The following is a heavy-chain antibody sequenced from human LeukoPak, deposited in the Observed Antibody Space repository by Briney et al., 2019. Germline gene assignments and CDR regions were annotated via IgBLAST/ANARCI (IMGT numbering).Heavy chain of an antibody. CDR3: ARQGYCSGGTCYRYFDY. D-gene: IGHD2-15*01. CDR1: GYSISSGYY. V-gene: IGHV4-38-2*01. Sequence: SETLSLTCAVSGYSISSGYYWGWIRQPPGKGLEWIGSIYHSGDTYYNPSLKSRITISVDTSKNQFSLKLNSVTAADTAVCYCARQGYCSGGTCYRYFDYWGQGTLVTVSS. CDR2: IYHSGDT. J-gene: IGHJ4*02.